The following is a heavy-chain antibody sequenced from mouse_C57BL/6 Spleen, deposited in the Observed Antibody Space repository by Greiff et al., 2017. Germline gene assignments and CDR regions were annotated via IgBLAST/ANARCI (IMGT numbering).Heavy chain of an antibody. CDR1: GYAFSSSW. CDR2: IYPGDGDT. CDR3: ARSLTTVVATKDYFDY. D-gene: IGHD1-1*01. V-gene: IGHV1-82*01. J-gene: IGHJ2*01. Sequence: LVESGPELVKPGASVKISCKASGYAFSSSWMNWVKQRPGKGLEWIGRIYPGDGDTNYNGKFKGKATLTADKSSSTAYMQLSSLTSEDSAVYFCARSLTTVVATKDYFDYWGQGTTLTVSS.